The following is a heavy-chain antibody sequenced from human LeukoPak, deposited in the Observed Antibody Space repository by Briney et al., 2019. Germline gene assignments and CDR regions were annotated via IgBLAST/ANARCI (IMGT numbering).Heavy chain of an antibody. Sequence: PSETLSLTCTVSSGSINSYFWGWVRQAPGKGLEWIGRIYSMGTTHYNPSLKSRVTMSIDTSTNQFSLNLRSVTAADTVMYYCGRQGYTASYYFVDYWSRGTLVVVS. D-gene: IGHD1-26*01. V-gene: IGHV4-4*07. CDR3: GRQGYTASYYFVDY. CDR2: IYSMGTT. J-gene: IGHJ4*02. CDR1: SGSINSYF.